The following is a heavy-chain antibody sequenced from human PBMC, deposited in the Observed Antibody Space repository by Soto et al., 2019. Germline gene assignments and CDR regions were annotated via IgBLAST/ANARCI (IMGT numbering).Heavy chain of an antibody. CDR2: IIPIFGTA. D-gene: IGHD2-21*02. J-gene: IGHJ4*02. Sequence: ASVKVSCKASGGTFSSYAISWVRQAPGQGLEWMGGIIPIFGTANYAQKFQGRVTITADESTSTAYMELSSLRSEDTAVYYCAKAYCGGDCYAFDYWGQGTLVTVSS. V-gene: IGHV1-69*13. CDR3: AKAYCGGDCYAFDY. CDR1: GGTFSSYA.